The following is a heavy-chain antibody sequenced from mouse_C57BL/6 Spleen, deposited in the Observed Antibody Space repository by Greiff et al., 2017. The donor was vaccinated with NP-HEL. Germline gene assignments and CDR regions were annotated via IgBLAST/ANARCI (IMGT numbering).Heavy chain of an antibody. D-gene: IGHD1-1*01. V-gene: IGHV5-17*01. CDR3: ARIITTVDYAMDC. CDR1: GFTFSDYG. J-gene: IGHJ4*01. Sequence: EVQRVESGGGLVKPGGSLKLSCAASGFTFSDYGMHWVRQAPEKGLEWVAYISSGSSTIYYVDTVKGRFTISRDNAKNTLFLQMTSLRSEDTAMYYCARIITTVDYAMDCWGQGTSVTVSS. CDR2: ISSGSSTI.